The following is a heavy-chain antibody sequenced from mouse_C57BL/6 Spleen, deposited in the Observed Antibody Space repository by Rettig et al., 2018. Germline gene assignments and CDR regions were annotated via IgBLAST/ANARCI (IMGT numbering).Heavy chain of an antibody. CDR2: IYPGSGST. CDR3: ARLDGYSAWFAY. J-gene: IGHJ3*01. D-gene: IGHD2-3*01. Sequence: QVQLQQPGAELVKPGASVKMSCKASGYTFTSYWITWVKQRPGQGLEWIGDIYPGSGSTNYNEKFKSKATLTVDTSSSTAYMQLSSLTSEDSAVYYCARLDGYSAWFAYWGQGTLVTVSA. V-gene: IGHV1-55*01. CDR1: GYTFTSYW.